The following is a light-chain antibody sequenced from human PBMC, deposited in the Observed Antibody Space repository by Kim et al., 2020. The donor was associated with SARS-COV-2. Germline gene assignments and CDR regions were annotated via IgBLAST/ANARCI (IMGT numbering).Light chain of an antibody. CDR2: DAS. CDR1: QSVSTY. J-gene: IGKJ2*01. CDR3: QQRSNWPRT. V-gene: IGKV3-11*01. Sequence: EIVLTQSPATLSLSPGERATLSCRASQSVSTYLAWYQHKPGQAPRLLIYDASNRATGIPARFSGSGSGTDFTLTISSLEPEEFAVYYCQQRSNWPRTFGQGTKLEI.